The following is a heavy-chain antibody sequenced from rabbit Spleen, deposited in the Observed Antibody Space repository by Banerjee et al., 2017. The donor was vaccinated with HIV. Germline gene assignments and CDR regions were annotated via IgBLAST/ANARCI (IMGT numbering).Heavy chain of an antibody. J-gene: IGHJ6*01. D-gene: IGHD1-1*01. CDR1: GVSFSSSSY. Sequence: QSLEESGGDLVRPGASLTLTCTASGVSFSSSSYICWVRQAPGKGLEWIACIDSGSSGFTYFATWAKGRFTCSKTSSTTVTLQMTRLTAADTATYFCARDTSSSFSSYGMDLWGPGTLRHRL. V-gene: IGHV1S40*01. CDR3: ARDTSSSFSSYGMDL. CDR2: IDSGSSGFT.